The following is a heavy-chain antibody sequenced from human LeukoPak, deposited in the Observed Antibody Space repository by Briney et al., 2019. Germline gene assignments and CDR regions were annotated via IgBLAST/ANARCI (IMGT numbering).Heavy chain of an antibody. CDR3: ARVLPSDY. J-gene: IGHJ4*02. CDR2: INPNSGDT. Sequence: ASEKVSCKASGYTFTGNYMHWVRQAPGQGLEWMGWINPNSGDTNYAQKFQGRVTMTRDTSISTGYMELSRLTSDDTAVYYCARVLPSDYWGQGTLVTVSS. CDR1: GYTFTGNY. V-gene: IGHV1-2*02.